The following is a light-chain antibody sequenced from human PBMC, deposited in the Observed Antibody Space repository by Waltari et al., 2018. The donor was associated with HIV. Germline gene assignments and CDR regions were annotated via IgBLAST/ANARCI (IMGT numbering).Light chain of an antibody. CDR2: GAS. J-gene: IGKJ1*01. CDR3: QQYNNWPPEWT. Sequence: EIVMTQYPATLSVSPGERATLSCRASQSVSSNLAWYQQKPGQAPRLLIYGASTRATGIPARFSGIGSGTDFTLTITSLQSEDFALYYCQQYNNWPPEWTFGQGTKVEIK. V-gene: IGKV3-15*01. CDR1: QSVSSN.